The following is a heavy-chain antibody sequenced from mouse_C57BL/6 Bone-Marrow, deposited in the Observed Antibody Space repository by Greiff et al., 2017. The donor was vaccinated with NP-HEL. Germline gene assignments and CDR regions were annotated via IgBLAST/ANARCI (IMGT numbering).Heavy chain of an antibody. Sequence: VMLVESGAELVKPGASVKLSCKASGYTFTEYTIHWVKQRSGQGLEWIGWFYPGSGSIKYNEKFKDKATLTADKSSSTVYMELSRLTSEDSAVYFCARHEEGYYYYYGSSYPSYWYFDVWGTGTTVTVSS. J-gene: IGHJ1*03. CDR3: ARHEEGYYYYYGSSYPSYWYFDV. V-gene: IGHV1-62-2*01. CDR1: GYTFTEYT. D-gene: IGHD1-1*01. CDR2: FYPGSGSI.